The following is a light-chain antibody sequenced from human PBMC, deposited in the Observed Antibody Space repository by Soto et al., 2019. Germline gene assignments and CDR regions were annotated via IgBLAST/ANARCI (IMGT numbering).Light chain of an antibody. V-gene: IGLV1-51*01. CDR2: DNN. CDR1: SSNIGNNY. Sequence: QSVLTQPPSVSAAPGQKVTISCSGSSSNIGNNYVSWYQQLPGTAPKLLIYDNNKRPSGIPDRFSGSKSGTSATLGITGLQTGDEADYYCGTWDSNLNVAVFGGGTKVTVL. J-gene: IGLJ2*01. CDR3: GTWDSNLNVAV.